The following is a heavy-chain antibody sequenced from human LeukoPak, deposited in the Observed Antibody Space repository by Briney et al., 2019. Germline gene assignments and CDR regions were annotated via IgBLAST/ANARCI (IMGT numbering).Heavy chain of an antibody. D-gene: IGHD3-16*01. CDR3: ARVLHGGYYFGY. V-gene: IGHV3-30-3*01. CDR1: RFTFSSYA. CDR2: ISYDGSNK. J-gene: IGHJ4*02. Sequence: QTGGSLRLSCAASRFTFSSYAMHWVRQAPGKGLEWVAVISYDGSNKYYADSVKGRFTISRDNSKNTLYLQMNSLRAEDTAVYYCARVLHGGYYFGYWGQGTLVTVSS.